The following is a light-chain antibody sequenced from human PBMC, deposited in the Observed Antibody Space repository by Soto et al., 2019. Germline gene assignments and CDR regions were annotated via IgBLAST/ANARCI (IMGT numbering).Light chain of an antibody. V-gene: IGKV3-11*01. Sequence: EIVLTQSPATLSLSPGERATLSCRASQSVNSYLAWYQHKPGQAPRLLTYDASNRATALPARFSGSGSGTDLTVAISSLEPDDFAVYYCQQCCGWPSTFGGGTMLQIK. CDR2: DAS. J-gene: IGKJ4*01. CDR3: QQCCGWPST. CDR1: QSVNSY.